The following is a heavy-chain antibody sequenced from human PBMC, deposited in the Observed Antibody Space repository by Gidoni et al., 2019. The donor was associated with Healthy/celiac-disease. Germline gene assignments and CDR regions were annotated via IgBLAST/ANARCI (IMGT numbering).Heavy chain of an antibody. CDR1: GGSFSGYY. D-gene: IGHD6-19*01. J-gene: IGHJ3*02. CDR3: ARSGPRSGWYRGDAFDI. CDR2: INHSGST. V-gene: IGHV4-34*01. Sequence: QVQLQQWGAGLLKPSETLSLTCAVYGGSFSGYYWSWIRQPPGKGLEWIGEINHSGSTNYNPSLKSRVTISVDTSKNQFSLKLSSVTAADTAVYYCARSGPRSGWYRGDAFDIWGQGTMVTVSS.